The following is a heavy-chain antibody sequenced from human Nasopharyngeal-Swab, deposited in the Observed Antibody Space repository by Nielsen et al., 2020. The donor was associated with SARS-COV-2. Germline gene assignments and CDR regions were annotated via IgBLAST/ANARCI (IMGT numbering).Heavy chain of an antibody. CDR2: ISYDGSNK. Sequence: GESLKISCAASGFTFSSYGMHWVRQAPGKGLEWVAVISYDGSNKYYADSVKGRFTISRDNSKNTLYLQMNSLRAEDTAVYYCAKTLSDYGDYVDAFDIWGQGTMVTVSS. D-gene: IGHD4-17*01. V-gene: IGHV3-30*18. CDR3: AKTLSDYGDYVDAFDI. J-gene: IGHJ3*02. CDR1: GFTFSSYG.